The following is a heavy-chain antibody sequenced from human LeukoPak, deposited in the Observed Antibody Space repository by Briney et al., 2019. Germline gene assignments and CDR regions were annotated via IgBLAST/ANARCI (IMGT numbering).Heavy chain of an antibody. J-gene: IGHJ4*02. D-gene: IGHD3-10*01. Sequence: GRSLRLSCAASGFTFSSHWMHWVRQVPGKGLVWVSRINSDGRSTSYAYSVKGRFTISRDNAKNTLYLQMSSLRADDTAVYYCARGPGTSGRYYSGDYWGQGTLVTVSS. CDR3: ARGPGTSGRYYSGDY. V-gene: IGHV3-74*01. CDR1: GFTFSSHW. CDR2: INSDGRST.